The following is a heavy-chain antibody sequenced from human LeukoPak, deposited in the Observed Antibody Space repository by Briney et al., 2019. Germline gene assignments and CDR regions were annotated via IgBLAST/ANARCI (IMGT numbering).Heavy chain of an antibody. CDR1: GGSISSSSYY. V-gene: IGHV4-39*07. J-gene: IGHJ4*02. Sequence: PSETLSLTCTVSGGSISSSSYYWGWIRQPPGKGLEWIGSIYYSGSTYYNPSLKSRVTISVDTSKNQFSLKLSSVTAADTAVYYCASERITMVRGVTNFDYWGQGTLVTVSS. D-gene: IGHD3-10*01. CDR3: ASERITMVRGVTNFDY. CDR2: IYYSGST.